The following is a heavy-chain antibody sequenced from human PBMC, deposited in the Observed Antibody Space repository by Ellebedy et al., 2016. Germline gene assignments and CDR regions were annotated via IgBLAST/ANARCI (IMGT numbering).Heavy chain of an antibody. CDR3: ARDGGTTVITGKLDP. D-gene: IGHD4-23*01. Sequence: SVKVSXKASRGTFNTYVFTWVRQAPGQGLEWMGDIIPVFGSSNYAQKFQGRVTFTADESTRTAYMELSSLTSEDTAVYYCARDGGTTVITGKLDPWGQGTLVTVSS. CDR1: RGTFNTYV. V-gene: IGHV1-69*13. CDR2: IIPVFGSS. J-gene: IGHJ5*02.